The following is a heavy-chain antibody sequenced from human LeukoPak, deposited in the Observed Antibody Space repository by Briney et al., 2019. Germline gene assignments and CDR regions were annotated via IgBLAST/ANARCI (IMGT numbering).Heavy chain of an antibody. CDR3: ARVLLADIVGAEHFDY. CDR2: IYHSGST. D-gene: IGHD1-26*01. J-gene: IGHJ4*02. CDR1: GYSISSGYY. Sequence: PSETLSLTCTVSGYSISSGYYWGWIRQPPGKGLEWIGSIYHSGSTYYNPSLKSRVTISVDTSKNQFSLKLSSVTAADTAVYYCARVLLADIVGAEHFDYWGQGTLVTVSS. V-gene: IGHV4-38-2*02.